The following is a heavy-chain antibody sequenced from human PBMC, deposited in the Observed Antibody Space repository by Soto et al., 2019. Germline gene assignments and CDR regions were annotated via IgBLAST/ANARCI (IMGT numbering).Heavy chain of an antibody. D-gene: IGHD3-16*01. V-gene: IGHV3-30*03. CDR2: VSPDGSNK. J-gene: IGHJ6*02. CDR3: VHGGEAAATDYYYYYGMDV. Sequence: QVQLVESGGRVVQPGRSLRLSCAASGFTFSSYGMHWVRQPPDKGLEWVAAVSPDGSNKYYADSVKGRFTISRDNSKNTLYLQMNSLRAEDTAVYYCVHGGEAAATDYYYYYGMDVWGQGTTVTVSS. CDR1: GFTFSSYG.